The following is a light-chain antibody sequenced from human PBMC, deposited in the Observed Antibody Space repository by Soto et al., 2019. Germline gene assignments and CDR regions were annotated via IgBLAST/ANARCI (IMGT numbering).Light chain of an antibody. Sequence: QSVLTQPPSASGTPGQRVTISCSGSSSNIGSYTVSWYQQLPGAAPKLLIYSNNQRPSGVPDRFSGSKSGTSASLAISGLQSEDEADYFCAAWDTTLNGFVFGTGTKVTVL. CDR2: SNN. V-gene: IGLV1-44*01. CDR1: SSNIGSYT. J-gene: IGLJ1*01. CDR3: AAWDTTLNGFV.